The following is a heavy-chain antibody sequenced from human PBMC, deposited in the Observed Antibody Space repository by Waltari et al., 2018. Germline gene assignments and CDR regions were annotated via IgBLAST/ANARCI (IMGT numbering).Heavy chain of an antibody. CDR2: ISSSSSTI. CDR3: ARDKVVAHYYFDY. D-gene: IGHD2-15*01. Sequence: EVQLVESGGGLVQPGGSLRLSCAASGFTFSSYSMNWVRQAPGKGLEWVSYISSSSSTIYYADSVKGRFTISRDNAKNSLYLQMNSLRAEDTAVYYCARDKVVAHYYFDYWGQGTLVTVSS. V-gene: IGHV3-48*01. CDR1: GFTFSSYS. J-gene: IGHJ4*02.